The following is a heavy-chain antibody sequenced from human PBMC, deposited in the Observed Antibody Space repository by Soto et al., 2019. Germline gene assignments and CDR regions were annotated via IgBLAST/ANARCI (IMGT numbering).Heavy chain of an antibody. J-gene: IGHJ4*02. V-gene: IGHV3-73*02. CDR1: GFDFTASA. Sequence: VQLVQSGGGLVQPGGSLKLSWAASGFDFTASALHWVRQVSGKRLEWVGRIRSEAHSYATAYAASLRGRFTISRDDSQNTVYLHMNSLKTEDTAVYYSTRYDTFDYWGQGAVVTVSS. CDR2: IRSEAHSYAT. CDR3: TRYDTFDY. D-gene: IGHD3-9*01.